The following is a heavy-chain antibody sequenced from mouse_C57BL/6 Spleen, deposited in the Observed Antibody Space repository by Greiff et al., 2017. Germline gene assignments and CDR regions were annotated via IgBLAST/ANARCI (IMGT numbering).Heavy chain of an antibody. Sequence: VQLQQSGAELVKPGASVKLSCTASGFNIKDYYLHWVKQRTEQGLEWIGRIDPEDGETKYAPKFQGKATITADTSSNTAYLQLSSLTSEDTAVYYCAYPSLPTSAWFAYWGQGTLVTVSA. D-gene: IGHD1-1*01. CDR1: GFNIKDYY. CDR3: AYPSLPTSAWFAY. CDR2: IDPEDGET. V-gene: IGHV14-2*01. J-gene: IGHJ3*01.